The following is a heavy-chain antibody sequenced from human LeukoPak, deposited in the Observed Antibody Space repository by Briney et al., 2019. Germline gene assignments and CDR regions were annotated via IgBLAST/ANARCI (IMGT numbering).Heavy chain of an antibody. CDR2: IIPIFGTA. Sequence: SVKVSCKASGGTFSSYAISWARQAPGQGLEWMGGIIPIFGTANYAQKFQGRVTITADESTSTAYMELSSLRSEDTAVYYCARNIVAHDYDYFDYWGQGTLVTVSS. V-gene: IGHV1-69*01. CDR3: ARNIVAHDYDYFDY. J-gene: IGHJ4*02. D-gene: IGHD5-12*01. CDR1: GGTFSSYA.